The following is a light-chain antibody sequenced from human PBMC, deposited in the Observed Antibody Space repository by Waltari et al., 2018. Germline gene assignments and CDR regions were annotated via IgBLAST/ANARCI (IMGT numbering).Light chain of an antibody. CDR2: EAT. Sequence: QSALTQPASVSGSPGPSITTPCTGTSSDVRSYDLVSWYPHHPGKAPKLIIYEATQRPSGVSDRFSGSKSGTTASLTISGLQAEDEADYYCCSYVGDVTWVFGGGTKLTVL. J-gene: IGLJ3*02. V-gene: IGLV2-23*01. CDR1: SSDVRSYDL. CDR3: CSYVGDVTWV.